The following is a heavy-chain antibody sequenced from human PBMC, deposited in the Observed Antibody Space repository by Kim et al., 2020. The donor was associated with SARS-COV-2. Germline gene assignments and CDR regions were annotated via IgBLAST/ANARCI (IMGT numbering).Heavy chain of an antibody. V-gene: IGHV3-30*02. CDR1: GFTFSSFG. CDR3: TRDDCPTLTTSVRHAMKG. D-gene: IGHD4-17*01. CDR2: IRDNGTDT. Sequence: GGSLRLSCEASGFTFSSFGLHWVRQAPGKGLQWVARIRDNGTDTYYTDSVEGRFTISRDNSKNTLFLQMNSLRVDDTAVYYCTRDDCPTLTTSVRHAMKGRGHGTTVIVSA. J-gene: IGHJ6*01.